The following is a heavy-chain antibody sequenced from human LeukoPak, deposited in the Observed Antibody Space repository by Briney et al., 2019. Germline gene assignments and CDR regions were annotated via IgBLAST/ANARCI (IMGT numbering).Heavy chain of an antibody. J-gene: IGHJ4*02. CDR2: IYYNGNT. CDR1: GDSISSRTNY. D-gene: IGHD3-22*01. CDR3: GRVRKSDTAIDY. V-gene: IGHV4-39*07. Sequence: SETLSLTCPVSGDSISSRTNYWGWIRQPPGKGLEWIGCIYYNGNTYHNPSLRSRVTISLDTSKNQFSLKLTSVTAADTAVYYCGRVRKSDTAIDYWGQGTLVTVSS.